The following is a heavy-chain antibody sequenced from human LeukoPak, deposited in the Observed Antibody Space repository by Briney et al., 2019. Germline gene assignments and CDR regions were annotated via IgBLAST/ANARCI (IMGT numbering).Heavy chain of an antibody. CDR2: IMPSGETR. V-gene: IGHV3-64*01. J-gene: IGHJ3*02. Sequence: GGSLRLSCAASGFSFGNYVMHWVRQAPGKGLEYVSAIMPSGETRGYANSMKGRFTISRDNSKNTLYLQMGSLRAEDMAIYYCARDRDGGFAFDIWGQGTLVTVSS. CDR3: ARDRDGGFAFDI. CDR1: GFSFGNYV. D-gene: IGHD2-15*01.